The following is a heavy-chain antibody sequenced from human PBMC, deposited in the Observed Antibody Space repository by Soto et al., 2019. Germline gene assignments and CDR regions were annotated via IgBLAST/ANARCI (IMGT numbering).Heavy chain of an antibody. J-gene: IGHJ4*02. V-gene: IGHV3-21*01. CDR1: GFTFMSYT. CDR3: SRGSFFYETSGYYPPDY. D-gene: IGHD3-22*01. Sequence: GGSLRLSCAASGFTFMSYTMNWVRQAPGTGLEWVASISSSSRYIEYADSLKGRFTISRDNAKNSVHLQMRSLRAEDTDVYYCSRGSFFYETSGYYPPDYWGQGTLVTVSS. CDR2: ISSSSRYI.